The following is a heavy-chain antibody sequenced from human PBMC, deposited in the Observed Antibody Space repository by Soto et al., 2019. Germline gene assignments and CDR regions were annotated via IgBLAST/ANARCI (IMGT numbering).Heavy chain of an antibody. CDR2: RNPNSGNT. Sequence: QVQLVQSGAEVKKPGVSVKVACKASGYTFTSYDINWVRQATGQGLEWMGWRNPNSGNTGYAQKFQGRVTMTRNTSISTAYMELSSLRSEDTAVYYCARIDYYGSGSYYRRGDYYYGMDVWGQGTTVTVSS. V-gene: IGHV1-8*01. CDR3: ARIDYYGSGSYYRRGDYYYGMDV. D-gene: IGHD3-10*01. J-gene: IGHJ6*02. CDR1: GYTFTSYD.